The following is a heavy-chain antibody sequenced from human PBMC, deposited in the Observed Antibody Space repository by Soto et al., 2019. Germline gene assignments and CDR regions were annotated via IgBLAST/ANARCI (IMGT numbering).Heavy chain of an antibody. CDR2: VSGLGSR. CDR3: ARDSHYDLLTGYLGLDY. D-gene: IGHD3-9*01. J-gene: IGHJ4*02. CDR1: GDSVNTGSTC. V-gene: IGHV4-61*01. Sequence: QVQLNQSGPGLLRPSETLTLTCNVSGDSVNTGSTCWSWIRQPPGKGLEWIGHVSGLGSRYYNSSLKSRATISADASKNQFSLRLTSVTAADTAMYFCARDSHYDLLTGYLGLDYWSQGNMVTVSS.